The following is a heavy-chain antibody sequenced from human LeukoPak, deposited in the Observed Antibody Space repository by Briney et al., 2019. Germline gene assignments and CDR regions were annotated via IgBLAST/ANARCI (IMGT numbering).Heavy chain of an antibody. J-gene: IGHJ2*01. CDR1: GFTVSSNY. D-gene: IGHD3-9*01. Sequence: GGSLRLSCAASGFTVSSNYMSWVRQAPGKGLEWVSVIYSGGSTYYADSVKGRFTISRDNSKNTLYLQMNSLRAEDTAVYYCARVNPPVLRYFDWLLWWYFDLWGRGTLVTVSS. V-gene: IGHV3-66*01. CDR3: ARVNPPVLRYFDWLLWWYFDL. CDR2: IYSGGST.